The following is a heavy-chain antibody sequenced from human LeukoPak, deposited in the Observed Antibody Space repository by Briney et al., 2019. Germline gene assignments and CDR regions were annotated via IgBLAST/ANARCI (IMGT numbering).Heavy chain of an antibody. V-gene: IGHV4-30-4*01. CDR2: IYNSGTT. CDR3: ARGPTVTTDY. J-gene: IGHJ4*02. Sequence: SETLSLTCSVSGGSISSGGYYWSWFRQPPGMALEWIGYIYNSGTTHYNPSLKSRLTISVDTSKNQFSLKLSSVTAADTAVYYCARGPTVTTDYWGQGTLVTVSS. D-gene: IGHD4-17*01. CDR1: GGSISSGGYY.